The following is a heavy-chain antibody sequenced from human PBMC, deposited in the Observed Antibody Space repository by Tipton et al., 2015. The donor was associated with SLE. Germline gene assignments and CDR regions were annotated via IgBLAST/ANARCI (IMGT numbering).Heavy chain of an antibody. D-gene: IGHD5-18*01. V-gene: IGHV4-34*01. CDR1: GGSFSGYY. CDR3: ARTRGYSYGLFDY. Sequence: TLSLTCAVYGGSFSGYYWSWIRQPPGKGLEWIGEINHSGSTNYNPSPKSRVTISVDTSKNQFSLKLSSVTAADTAVYYCARTRGYSYGLFDYWGQGTLVTVSS. J-gene: IGHJ4*02. CDR2: INHSGST.